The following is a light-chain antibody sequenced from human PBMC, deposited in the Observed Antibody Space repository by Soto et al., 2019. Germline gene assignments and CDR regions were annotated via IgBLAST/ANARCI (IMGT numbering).Light chain of an antibody. CDR3: SSYTSRSTEV. J-gene: IGLJ1*01. Sequence: QSVLTQTAAAAGSAARSITISCTGTSSDVGGYNYVSWYQQHPGKAPKLMIYEVSNRPSGVSNRFSGSKSGTTASLTISGLQAEDEADSYCSSYTSRSTEVFGTGTKVTVL. CDR1: SSDVGGYNY. CDR2: EVS. V-gene: IGLV2-14*01.